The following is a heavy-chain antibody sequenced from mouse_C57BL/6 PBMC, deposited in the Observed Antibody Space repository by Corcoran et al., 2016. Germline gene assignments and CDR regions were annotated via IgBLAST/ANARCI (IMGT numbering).Heavy chain of an antibody. J-gene: IGHJ2*01. Sequence: QVQLQQPGAELVKPGASVQMSCKASGYTFTSYWITWVKQRPGHGLEWIGDIYPGSGSTNYNEKFKSKATLTVATSSSTAYMQLSSLTSEDSAVYYCAGGNDGYYGWGQGTTLTVSS. V-gene: IGHV1-55*01. CDR2: IYPGSGST. CDR3: AGGNDGYYG. D-gene: IGHD2-3*01. CDR1: GYTFTSYW.